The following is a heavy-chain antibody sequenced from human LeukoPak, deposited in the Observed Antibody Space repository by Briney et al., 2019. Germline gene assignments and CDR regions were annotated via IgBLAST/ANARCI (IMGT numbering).Heavy chain of an antibody. CDR2: ISDGGST. D-gene: IGHD1-26*01. V-gene: IGHV3-53*01. J-gene: IGHJ4*02. Sequence: GGSLRLSCAASGFTISSNYMNWVRQAPGKGLDWVSVISDGGSTYYADSVRGRFTISRDNSKNTLFLQMNSLRVEDTAVYYCARGDVGATVDYWGQGTLVTVSS. CDR1: GFTISSNY. CDR3: ARGDVGATVDY.